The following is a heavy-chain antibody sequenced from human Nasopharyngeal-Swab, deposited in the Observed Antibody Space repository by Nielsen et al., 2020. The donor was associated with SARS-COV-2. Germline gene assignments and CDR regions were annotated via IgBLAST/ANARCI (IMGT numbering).Heavy chain of an antibody. Sequence: GGSLRLSCAGSGFTFSVYGMNWVRQAPGKGLEWVASITTRGSYTYYADSVQGRFTISRDNAKNAVYLQMNGLRAEDTAVYYCAKDSGAGFCDDGSCFPTNHWGLGTLVTVSS. CDR2: ITTRGSYT. V-gene: IGHV3-21*04. CDR1: GFTFSVYG. D-gene: IGHD2-15*01. J-gene: IGHJ5*02. CDR3: AKDSGAGFCDDGSCFPTNH.